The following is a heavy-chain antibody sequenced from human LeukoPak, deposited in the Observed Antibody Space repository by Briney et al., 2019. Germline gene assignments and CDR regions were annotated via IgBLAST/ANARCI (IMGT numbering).Heavy chain of an antibody. V-gene: IGHV3-7*01. CDR1: GFTFSSYW. D-gene: IGHD5-18*01. Sequence: PGGSLRLSCAASGFTFSSYWMSWVRQAPGKGLEWVANIKKDGSEKYYVASVKGRFTISRDNAKTSLYLQMNSLRAEDTAVYYCARDLSGVTGYTYGRGIDYWGQGTLVTVSS. J-gene: IGHJ4*02. CDR3: ARDLSGVTGYTYGRGIDY. CDR2: IKKDGSEK.